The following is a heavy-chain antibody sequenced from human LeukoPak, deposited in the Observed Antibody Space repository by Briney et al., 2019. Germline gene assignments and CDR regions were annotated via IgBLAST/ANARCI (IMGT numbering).Heavy chain of an antibody. CDR3: AKCRLSGWYPFDY. V-gene: IGHV3-23*01. D-gene: IGHD6-19*01. CDR2: ISGSGGST. Sequence: GGSLRLSCAASGFTFSDYWMHWVRQAPGKGLEWVSAISGSGGSTYYADSVKGRFTISRDNSKNTLYLQMNSLRAEDTAVYYCAKCRLSGWYPFDYWGQGTLVTVSS. J-gene: IGHJ4*02. CDR1: GFTFSDYW.